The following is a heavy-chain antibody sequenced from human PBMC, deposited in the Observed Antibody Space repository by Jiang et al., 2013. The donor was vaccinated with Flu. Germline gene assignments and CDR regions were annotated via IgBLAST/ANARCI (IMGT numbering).Heavy chain of an antibody. V-gene: IGHV4-39*07. CDR3: ARHLGYSAYYYGMDV. D-gene: IGHD4-11*01. CDR1: GGSISSSSYY. Sequence: GLVKPSETLSLTCTVSGGSISSSSYYWGWIRQPPGKGLEWIGSIYYSGSTYYNPSLKSRVTISVDTSKNQFSLKLSSVTAADTAVYYCARHLGYSAYYYGMDVWGQGTTVTVSS. CDR2: IYYSGST. J-gene: IGHJ6*02.